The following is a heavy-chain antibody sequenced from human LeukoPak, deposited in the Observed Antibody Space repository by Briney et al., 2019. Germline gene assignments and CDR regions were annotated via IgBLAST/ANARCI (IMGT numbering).Heavy chain of an antibody. CDR1: GFTFSNYG. Sequence: PGGSLRLSCAASGFTFSNYGMHWVRQAPGKGLEWVAFVRYDETTKFYADSVKGRFTISRDNSKTTLYLQMNSLRAEDTAVYYCARSRGPPVRYYFDYWGQGTLVTVSS. V-gene: IGHV3-30*02. J-gene: IGHJ4*02. CDR3: ARSRGPPVRYYFDY. CDR2: VRYDETTK.